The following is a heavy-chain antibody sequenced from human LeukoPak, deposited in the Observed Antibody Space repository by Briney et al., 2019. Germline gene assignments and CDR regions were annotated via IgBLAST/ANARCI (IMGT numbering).Heavy chain of an antibody. CDR1: GDSISSTNYY. CDR3: ARERRDGYKVYFDY. CDR2: VYYSGST. V-gene: IGHV4-61*01. Sequence: ASETLSLTCTVSGDSISSTNYYWGWIRQPPGKGLEWIGYVYYSGSTNYNPSLKSRVTISVGTSKNQFSLRLSSVTAADTAVYYCARERRDGYKVYFDYWGQGTLVTVSS. D-gene: IGHD5-24*01. J-gene: IGHJ4*02.